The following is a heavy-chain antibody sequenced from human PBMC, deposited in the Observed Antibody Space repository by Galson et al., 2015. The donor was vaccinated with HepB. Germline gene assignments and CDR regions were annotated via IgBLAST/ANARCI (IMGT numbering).Heavy chain of an antibody. D-gene: IGHD2-15*01. CDR3: ARVWQDYSGLDY. V-gene: IGHV3-48*01. J-gene: IGHJ4*02. CDR1: GFTFSNHH. Sequence: SLRLSCAASGFTFSNHHINWVRQAPGKGLEWISYISTSGTTIFYADSEKGRFTISRDTAKNSLYLQMNSLRVEDTALYYCARVWQDYSGLDYWGQGTLVTVSS. CDR2: ISTSGTTI.